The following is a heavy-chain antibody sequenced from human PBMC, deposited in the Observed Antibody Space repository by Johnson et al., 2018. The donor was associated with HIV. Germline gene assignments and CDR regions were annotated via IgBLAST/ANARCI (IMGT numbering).Heavy chain of an antibody. CDR1: GFTFDDYG. CDR3: ARDRRKYDDSSGYPDYDAFDI. Sequence: VQLVESGGGVVRPGGSLRLSCAASGFTFDDYGMSWVRQAPGKGLEWVSGINWNGGRTGHADSVKGRFTISRDNARNSLYVQMNSLRAEDTALYYCARDRRKYDDSSGYPDYDAFDIWRQGTMVTVSS. CDR2: INWNGGRT. D-gene: IGHD3-22*01. J-gene: IGHJ3*02. V-gene: IGHV3-20*04.